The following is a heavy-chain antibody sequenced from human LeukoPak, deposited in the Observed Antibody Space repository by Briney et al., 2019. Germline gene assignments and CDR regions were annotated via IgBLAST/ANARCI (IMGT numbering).Heavy chain of an antibody. J-gene: IGHJ2*01. CDR3: ARIVSTLWYFDL. Sequence: GESLKISCKGSGYGFTSYWIGWVRPLPGKGLEWMGIIYPGDSDTRYSPSFQGQVTISADKSISTAYLQWSSLKASDTAMYYCARIVSTLWYFDLWGRGTLVTVSS. CDR1: GYGFTSYW. V-gene: IGHV5-51*01. D-gene: IGHD3-16*02. CDR2: IYPGDSDT.